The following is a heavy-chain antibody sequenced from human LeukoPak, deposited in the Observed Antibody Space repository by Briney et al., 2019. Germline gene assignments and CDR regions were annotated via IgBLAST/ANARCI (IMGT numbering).Heavy chain of an antibody. CDR1: GGSISSYY. CDR3: ARRARLGSDYGDYFDY. CDR2: ISYSGST. V-gene: IGHV4-59*08. D-gene: IGHD4-17*01. Sequence: SETLSLTCTVSGGSISSYYWSWIRQPPGKGLEWIGYISYSGSTTYNPSLKSRVTISADTSNNQFSLKSSSVTAADTAVYYCARRARLGSDYGDYFDYWGQGTLVTVSS. J-gene: IGHJ4*02.